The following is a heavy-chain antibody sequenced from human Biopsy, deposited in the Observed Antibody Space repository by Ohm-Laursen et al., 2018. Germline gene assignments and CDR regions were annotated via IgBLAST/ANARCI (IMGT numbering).Heavy chain of an antibody. J-gene: IGHJ4*02. Sequence: GSSVKVSCKASGYTFTGYYLHWVRQAPGQGLEWMGWINPKSGGTHYLEKFRGRVTMTRDTSISTAYMEVSSLRSDDTAVYYCAIDGNDFLTDYLKIDQWSQGTLVTVSS. CDR3: AIDGNDFLTDYLKIDQ. D-gene: IGHD3-9*01. CDR1: GYTFTGYY. V-gene: IGHV1-2*02. CDR2: INPKSGGT.